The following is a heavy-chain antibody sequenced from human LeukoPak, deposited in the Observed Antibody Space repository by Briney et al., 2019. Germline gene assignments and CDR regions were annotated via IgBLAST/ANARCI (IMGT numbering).Heavy chain of an antibody. Sequence: GGSLRLSCAASGFTVSSNYMSWVRQAPGKGLEWVSVIYSGGSTYYADSVKGRFTISRVNSKNTLYIQMNRLRAEDTTVYYCARNMVAGTLDYWGQGNLVTVSS. J-gene: IGHJ4*02. D-gene: IGHD6-19*01. V-gene: IGHV3-66*02. CDR3: ARNMVAGTLDY. CDR2: IYSGGST. CDR1: GFTVSSNY.